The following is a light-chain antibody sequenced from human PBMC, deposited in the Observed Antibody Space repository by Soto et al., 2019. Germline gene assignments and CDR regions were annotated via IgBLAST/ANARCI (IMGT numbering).Light chain of an antibody. CDR2: AAS. Sequence: DIQMTQSPSSLSASLGDRVTITCRASQSISTYLNWYQQKPGKAPKLLIYAASNLQSGVPSQFSGSVSGTDFTLTISSLQPEDFASYYCQQTYSTPRTFGQGTKVEIK. CDR1: QSISTY. J-gene: IGKJ1*01. CDR3: QQTYSTPRT. V-gene: IGKV1-39*01.